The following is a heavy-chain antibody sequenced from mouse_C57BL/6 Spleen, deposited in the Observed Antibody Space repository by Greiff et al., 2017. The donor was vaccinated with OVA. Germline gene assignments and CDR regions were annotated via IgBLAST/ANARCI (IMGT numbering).Heavy chain of an antibody. J-gene: IGHJ2*01. Sequence: QVQLQQPGAELVKPGASVKLSCKASGYTFTSYWMPWVKQRPGQGLEWIGEIDPSDSYTNYNQKFTGKATLTVDTSSSTAYMQLSSLTSEDSAVYYCARQYSNYYFDYWGEGTTLTVSS. V-gene: IGHV1-50*01. D-gene: IGHD2-5*01. CDR3: ARQYSNYYFDY. CDR1: GYTFTSYW. CDR2: IDPSDSYT.